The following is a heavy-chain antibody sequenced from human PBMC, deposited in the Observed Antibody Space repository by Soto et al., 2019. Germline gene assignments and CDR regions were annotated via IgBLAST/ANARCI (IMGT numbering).Heavy chain of an antibody. V-gene: IGHV4-31*03. CDR1: GGSISSGGYY. D-gene: IGHD3-10*01. CDR2: IYYSGST. CDR3: ARGHPVQCYYDYGMDV. J-gene: IGHJ6*02. Sequence: SETLSLTCTVSGGSISSGGYYWSWICQHPGKGLEWIGYIYYSGSTYYNPSLKSRVTISVDTSKNQFSLKLSSVTAADTVLYYFARGHPVQCYYDYGMDVWGQGTTVTV.